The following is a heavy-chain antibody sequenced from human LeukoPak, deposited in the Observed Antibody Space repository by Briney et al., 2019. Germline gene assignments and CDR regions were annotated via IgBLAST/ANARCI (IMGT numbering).Heavy chain of an antibody. J-gene: IGHJ4*02. V-gene: IGHV4-34*01. CDR1: GGSFSGYY. CDR3: ARVLPGDYVWYFDY. D-gene: IGHD3-16*01. CDR2: INHSGST. Sequence: PSETLSLTCAVYGGSFSGYYWSWIRQPPGKGLEWIGEINHSGSTNYNPSLKSRVTISVDTSKNQFSLKLRSVTAADTAVYYCARVLPGDYVWYFDYWGQGTLVTVSS.